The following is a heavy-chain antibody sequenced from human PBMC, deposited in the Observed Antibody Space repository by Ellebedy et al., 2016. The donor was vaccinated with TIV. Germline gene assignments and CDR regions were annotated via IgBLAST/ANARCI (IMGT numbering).Heavy chain of an antibody. CDR3: ARPSYFSGGYFFDY. J-gene: IGHJ4*02. CDR1: GYNFNSYG. Sequence: ASVKVSXKTSGYNFNSYGIGWVRQAPGKGLEWMGWINTVNNNTNYAHKFQGRVTMTTATSTSIAYMELRSLTSDDTAVYYCARPSYFSGGYFFDYWGQGTLVTVSS. CDR2: INTVNNNT. D-gene: IGHD3-10*01. V-gene: IGHV1-18*01.